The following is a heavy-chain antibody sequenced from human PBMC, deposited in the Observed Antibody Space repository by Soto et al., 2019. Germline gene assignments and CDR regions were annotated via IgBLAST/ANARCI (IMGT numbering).Heavy chain of an antibody. CDR1: GGSFSGYY. J-gene: IGHJ2*01. Sequence: QVQLQQWGAGPLRPLETLSLTCGVSGGSFSGYYWAWIRQSPGKGLEWIGEINDRGSINYNPSLXXXXSXSXXTXKNHYSLNLRSVTAADTAVYYCARESHDILTGPPWVWYFDLWGRGTLVTVSS. CDR2: INDRGSI. CDR3: ARESHDILTGPPWVWYFDL. V-gene: IGHV4-34*01. D-gene: IGHD3-9*01.